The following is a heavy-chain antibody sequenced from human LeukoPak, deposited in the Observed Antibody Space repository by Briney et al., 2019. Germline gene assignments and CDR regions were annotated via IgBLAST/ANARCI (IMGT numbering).Heavy chain of an antibody. J-gene: IGHJ3*02. CDR2: SYYSGDT. Sequence: SETLSLTCTVSGGSITTYYWNWIRQPPGKGLEWIGHSYYSGDTNYNPSLKSRVTISVDTSKNQFSLKLRSVTAADTAVYYCARVGGITMIVVLITDAFDIWGQGTMVTVSS. D-gene: IGHD3-22*01. CDR1: GGSITTYY. V-gene: IGHV4-59*12. CDR3: ARVGGITMIVVLITDAFDI.